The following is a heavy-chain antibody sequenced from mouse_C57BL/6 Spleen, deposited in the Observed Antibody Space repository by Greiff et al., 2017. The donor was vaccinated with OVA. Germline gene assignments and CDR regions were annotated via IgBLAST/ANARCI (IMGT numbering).Heavy chain of an antibody. D-gene: IGHD3-2*02. CDR2: ISDGGSYT. J-gene: IGHJ3*01. Sequence: EVHLVESGGGLVKPGGSLKLSCAASGFTFSSYAMSWVRQTPEKRLEWVATISDGGSYTYYPDNVKGRFTISRDNAKNNLSLQMSHLKSEDTAMYYCARDLDSSGYGFAYWGQGTLVTVSA. CDR1: GFTFSSYA. CDR3: ARDLDSSGYGFAY. V-gene: IGHV5-4*01.